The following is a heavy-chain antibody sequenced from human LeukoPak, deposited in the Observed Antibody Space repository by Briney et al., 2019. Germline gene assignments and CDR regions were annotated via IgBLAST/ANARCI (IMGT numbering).Heavy chain of an antibody. CDR3: ARDRGRMVRGVTDY. V-gene: IGHV3-11*04. J-gene: IGHJ4*02. CDR1: GFTFSDYY. Sequence: GGSLRLSCAASGFTFSDYYMSWIRQAPGKGLEWVSYISSSGSTIYYADSVKGRFIISRDNAKNSLYLQMNRLRAEDTAVYYCARDRGRMVRGVTDYWGQGTLVTVSS. D-gene: IGHD3-10*01. CDR2: ISSSGSTI.